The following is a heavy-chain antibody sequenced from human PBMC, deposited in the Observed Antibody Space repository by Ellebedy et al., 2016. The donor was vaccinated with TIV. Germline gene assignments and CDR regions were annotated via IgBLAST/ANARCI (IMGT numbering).Heavy chain of an antibody. CDR3: ARDLGGYFTRNYFDF. Sequence: PGGSLRLSCVVSGFTLSMYDMHWVRQAPGKGLEWVAIISYDRSKKYYADSVKGRFTISRDNSKNTLDLQLNSLRAEDSAVYYCARDLGGYFTRNYFDFWGQGTLVTVSS. D-gene: IGHD3-3*01. V-gene: IGHV3-30*03. CDR2: ISYDRSKK. CDR1: GFTLSMYD. J-gene: IGHJ4*02.